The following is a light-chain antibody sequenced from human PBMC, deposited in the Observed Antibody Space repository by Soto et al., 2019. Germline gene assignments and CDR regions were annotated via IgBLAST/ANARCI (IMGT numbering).Light chain of an antibody. J-gene: IGKJ1*01. Sequence: DIQMTQSPSFLSASVGDRVTITCRASQAISNYLAWYQQKPGKVPKVLIYAASTLQSGVPARFSGSGSGTDFTLTISSLQPEDVATYYCQKYNSAPWTFGQGIKVEIK. CDR2: AAS. V-gene: IGKV1-27*01. CDR1: QAISNY. CDR3: QKYNSAPWT.